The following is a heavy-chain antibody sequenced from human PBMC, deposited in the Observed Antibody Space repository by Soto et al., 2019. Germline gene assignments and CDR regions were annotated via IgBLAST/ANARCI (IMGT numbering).Heavy chain of an antibody. D-gene: IGHD1-20*01. J-gene: IGHJ4*02. CDR1: GVSVTGYY. CDR3: AREQYNWKL. V-gene: IGHV4-59*02. Sequence: PSETLSLTCSVSGVSVTGYYWTWIRHSPGKGLEWIGYVYHTGNTYYNPSLKSRVTNSLDTSKNQVSLRLRSVTAADTAVYYCAREQYNWKLWGQGTLVPVPS. CDR2: VYHTGNT.